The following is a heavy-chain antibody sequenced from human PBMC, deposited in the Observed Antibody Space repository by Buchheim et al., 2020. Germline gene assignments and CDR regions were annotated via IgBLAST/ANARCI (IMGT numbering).Heavy chain of an antibody. CDR3: ARDWWELTDY. J-gene: IGHJ4*02. CDR1: GFTFSSYA. CDR2: ISYDGSNK. V-gene: IGHV3-30-3*01. D-gene: IGHD1-26*01. Sequence: QVQLVESGGGVVQPGRSLRLSCAASGFTFSSYAMHWVRQAPGKGLEWVAVISYDGSNKYYADSVKGRFTISRDNSKNTLYLQMNSLRAEDTAVYYCARDWWELTDYWGQGTL.